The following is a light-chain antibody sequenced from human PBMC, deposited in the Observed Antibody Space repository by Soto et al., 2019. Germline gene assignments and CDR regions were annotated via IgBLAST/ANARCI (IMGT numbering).Light chain of an antibody. J-gene: IGLJ3*02. CDR2: EVS. CDR1: SSDVGAYNY. Sequence: QSALTQPASVSGSPGQSITISCTGTSSDVGAYNYVSWFQQHPGKAPTLIISEVSNRPSGVSNRFSGSKSGNAASLTISGLQAEDEADYYCCSYAHTSRVFGGGTKVTVL. CDR3: CSYAHTSRV. V-gene: IGLV2-14*01.